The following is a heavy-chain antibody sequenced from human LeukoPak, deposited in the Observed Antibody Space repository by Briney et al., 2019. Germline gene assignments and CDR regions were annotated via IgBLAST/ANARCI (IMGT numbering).Heavy chain of an antibody. CDR3: ASAYGSGSYYSPSLDY. D-gene: IGHD3-10*01. Sequence: GGSLRLSCAASGFTFSRYGMHWVRQAPGKGLEWVALIWYDGSNTYYADSVKGRFTISRDNSKNTLYLQMNSLRAEDTAVYYCASAYGSGSYYSPSLDYWGQGTLVTVSS. CDR1: GFTFSRYG. CDR2: IWYDGSNT. J-gene: IGHJ4*02. V-gene: IGHV3-33*01.